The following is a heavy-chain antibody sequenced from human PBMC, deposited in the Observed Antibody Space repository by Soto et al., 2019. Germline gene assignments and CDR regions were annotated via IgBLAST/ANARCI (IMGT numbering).Heavy chain of an antibody. D-gene: IGHD3-22*01. V-gene: IGHV3-33*01. CDR3: ARGYRRDSSGYGFDY. Sequence: GGSLRLSCAASGFTFSSYGMHWVRQAPGKGLEWVAVIWYDGSNKYYADSVKGRFTISRDNSKNTLYLQMNSLRAEDTAVYYCARGYRRDSSGYGFDYWGQGTLVTVSS. CDR1: GFTFSSYG. J-gene: IGHJ4*02. CDR2: IWYDGSNK.